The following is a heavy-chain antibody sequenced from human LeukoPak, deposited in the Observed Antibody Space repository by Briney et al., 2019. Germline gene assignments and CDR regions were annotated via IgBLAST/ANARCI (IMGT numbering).Heavy chain of an antibody. J-gene: IGHJ6*03. CDR1: GYTFTSYD. D-gene: IGHD3-22*01. CDR2: MNPNSGNT. CDR3: ARGPYYYDSSGYWFGYYYYMDV. V-gene: IGHV1-8*01. Sequence: ASVKVSCKASGYTFTSYDNNWVRQATGQGLEWMGWMNPNSGNTGYAQKFQGRVTMTRNTSISTAYMELSSLRSEDTAVYYCARGPYYYDSSGYWFGYYYYMDVWGKGTTVTVSS.